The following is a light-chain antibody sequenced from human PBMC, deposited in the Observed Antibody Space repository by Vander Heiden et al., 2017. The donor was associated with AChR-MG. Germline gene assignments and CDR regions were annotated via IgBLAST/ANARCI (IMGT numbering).Light chain of an antibody. CDR1: SSDIGSYNL. CDR3: CSFARGDTVV. Sequence: QSALTQPASLSGSPGQSTPTSCTGTSSDIGSYNLVSWYQQYPGKAPKLLIHEVTKRPSGVSVRFSGSKSGTTASLTISWLQAENEADYYCCSFARGDTVVFGGGTRLTVL. CDR2: EVT. V-gene: IGLV2-23*02. J-gene: IGLJ3*02.